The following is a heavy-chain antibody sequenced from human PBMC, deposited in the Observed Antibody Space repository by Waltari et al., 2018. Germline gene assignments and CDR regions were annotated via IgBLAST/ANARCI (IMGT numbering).Heavy chain of an antibody. V-gene: IGHV1-69*12. CDR3: ARAHCSSTSCYRHWFDP. Sequence: QVQLVQSGAEVKKPGSSVKVSCKASGGTFRSYAISWVRQAPGQGLEWMGGIIPIFGTANYAQKFQGRVTITADESTSTAYMELSSLRSEDTAVYYCARAHCSSTSCYRHWFDPWGQGTLVTVSS. CDR2: IIPIFGTA. CDR1: GGTFRSYA. J-gene: IGHJ5*02. D-gene: IGHD2-2*02.